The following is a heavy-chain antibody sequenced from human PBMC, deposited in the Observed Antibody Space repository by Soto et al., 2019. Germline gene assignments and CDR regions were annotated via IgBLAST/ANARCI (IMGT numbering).Heavy chain of an antibody. J-gene: IGHJ3*02. CDR2: ISGSGGST. V-gene: IGHV3-23*01. Sequence: PGGSLRLSCAASGFTFSSYAMSWVRQAPGKGLEWVSAISGSGGSTYYADSVKGRFTISRDNSKNTLYLQMNSLRAEDTAVYYCAKDLFAIVVVIIDAFDIWGQGTMVTVSS. CDR1: GFTFSSYA. D-gene: IGHD3-22*01. CDR3: AKDLFAIVVVIIDAFDI.